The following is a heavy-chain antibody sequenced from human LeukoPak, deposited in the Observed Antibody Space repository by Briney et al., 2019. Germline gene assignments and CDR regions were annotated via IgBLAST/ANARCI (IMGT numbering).Heavy chain of an antibody. D-gene: IGHD4-23*01. V-gene: IGHV4-59*08. CDR3: VRAGDHLTYGGVDI. CDR1: GGSISSYY. CDR2: IYNSGST. J-gene: IGHJ3*02. Sequence: SETLSLTCTVSGGSISSYYWTWIRQPPGKGLEWTGYIYNSGSTNYNPSLKSRVTISVDTSKNQFSLKLNSVTAADTAVYYCVRAGDHLTYGGVDIWGLGTMVTVSS.